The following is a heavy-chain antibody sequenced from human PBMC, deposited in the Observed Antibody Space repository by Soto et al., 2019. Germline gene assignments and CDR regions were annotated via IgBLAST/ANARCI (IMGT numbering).Heavy chain of an antibody. CDR1: GFTFGNYG. CDR3: AKDGLRVVPAAILEFYYYYGMDV. Sequence: PGGSLGLSCAASGFTFGNYGMNWVRQAPGKGLEWVSGISGGGGSTYYADSVKGRFTVSRDPSKSTVFLEMNSLRAEDTAVYYCAKDGLRVVPAAILEFYYYYGMDVWGQGTTVTVSS. J-gene: IGHJ6*02. CDR2: ISGGGGST. V-gene: IGHV3-23*01. D-gene: IGHD2-2*02.